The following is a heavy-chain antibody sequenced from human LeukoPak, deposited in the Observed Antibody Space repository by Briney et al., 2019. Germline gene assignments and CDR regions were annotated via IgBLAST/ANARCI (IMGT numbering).Heavy chain of an antibody. CDR3: AKDVLGGSVYFLFDS. Sequence: PGGSLRLSCTASGFTFSTSGMHWVRQAPDRGLEWVAFIQNDGSNKYYADSVKGRFTISRDNSKNILYLKMNSLRAEDTALYYCAKDVLGGSVYFLFDSWGRGILVTVSS. CDR1: GFTFSTSG. CDR2: IQNDGSNK. V-gene: IGHV3-30*02. D-gene: IGHD3-16*01. J-gene: IGHJ4*02.